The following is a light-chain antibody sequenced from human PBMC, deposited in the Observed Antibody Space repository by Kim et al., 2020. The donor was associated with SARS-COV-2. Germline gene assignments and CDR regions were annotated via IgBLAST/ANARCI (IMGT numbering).Light chain of an antibody. J-gene: IGKJ4*01. Sequence: ASVGDRFTFTCRTSQTINSWLAWYQQKQGKAPKLLIYTASTLQNGVPSRFSGSISRTEFTLTISSLQPDDFATYYCQHYNGYPLTFGGGTKVDIK. V-gene: IGKV1-5*03. CDR2: TAS. CDR3: QHYNGYPLT. CDR1: QTINSW.